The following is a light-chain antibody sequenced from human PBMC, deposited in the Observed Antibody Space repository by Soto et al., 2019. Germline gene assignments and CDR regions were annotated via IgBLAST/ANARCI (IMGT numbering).Light chain of an antibody. V-gene: IGLV1-40*01. CDR1: SSNIWAGYV. CDR2: GNI. Sequence: QSVLTQPPSVSGAPRQSVTISCTGSSSNIWAGYVVHWYQQRPGTAPKLLIFGNINRPSGVPDRFSGSKSGTSASLAITGLQAEDEGDYYCQSYDSTLSARYVFGTGTKVTVL. J-gene: IGLJ1*01. CDR3: QSYDSTLSARYV.